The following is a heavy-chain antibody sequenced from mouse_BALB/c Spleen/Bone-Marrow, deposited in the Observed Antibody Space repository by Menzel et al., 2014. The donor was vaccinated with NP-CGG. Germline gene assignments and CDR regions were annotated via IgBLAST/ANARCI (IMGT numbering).Heavy chain of an antibody. V-gene: IGHV2-2*02. D-gene: IGHD2-2*01. CDR2: IWSGGST. CDR1: GFSLTSYG. J-gene: IGHJ4*01. CDR3: ARRLRYYAMDY. Sequence: VMLVESGPGLVQPSQSLSITCTVSGFSLTSYGVHWVRQSPGKGLEWLGMIWSGGSTDYNAAFISRLSISKDNSKSQVFFKMNSLQANDTAIYYCARRLRYYAMDYWGQGTSVTVSS.